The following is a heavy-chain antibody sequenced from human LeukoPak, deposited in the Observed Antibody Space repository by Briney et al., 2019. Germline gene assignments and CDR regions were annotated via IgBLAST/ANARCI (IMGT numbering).Heavy chain of an antibody. Sequence: MASETLSLTCTVSGGSISNYYWSWIRQPPGKGLEWIGYIYSSGSTTYNPSLKSRVTISVDTSKNQFSLKLSSVTAADTAVYYCARASRGHDYWGQGTLVTVSS. CDR2: IYSSGST. J-gene: IGHJ4*02. D-gene: IGHD3-10*01. CDR1: GGSISNYY. CDR3: ARASRGHDY. V-gene: IGHV4-59*12.